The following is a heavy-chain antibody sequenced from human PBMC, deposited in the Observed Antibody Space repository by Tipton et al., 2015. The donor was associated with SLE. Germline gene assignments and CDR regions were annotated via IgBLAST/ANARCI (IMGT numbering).Heavy chain of an antibody. Sequence: SLRLSCAASGFTFSDYYMSWIRQAPGKGLEWVSYISSSSYIYYADSVKGRFTISRDNAKNSLYLQMNSLRAEDTAVYYCARGGRWLQRDWYFDLWGRGTLVTVSS. D-gene: IGHD5-24*01. CDR2: ISSSSYI. CDR3: ARGGRWLQRDWYFDL. V-gene: IGHV3-11*06. CDR1: GFTFSDYY. J-gene: IGHJ2*01.